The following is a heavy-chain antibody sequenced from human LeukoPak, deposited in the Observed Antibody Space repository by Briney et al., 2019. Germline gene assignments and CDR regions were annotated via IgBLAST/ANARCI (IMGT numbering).Heavy chain of an antibody. Sequence: PGGSLRLSCSASGFTFSSYAMHWVRQAPGKGLEDVSAISSNGGSTYYADSVKGRFTISRDNSKNTLYLQMSSLRAEDTAVYYCVKGGNWGIGSHFDYWGQGTLVTVSS. CDR1: GFTFSSYA. D-gene: IGHD7-27*01. CDR2: ISSNGGST. J-gene: IGHJ4*02. CDR3: VKGGNWGIGSHFDY. V-gene: IGHV3-64D*09.